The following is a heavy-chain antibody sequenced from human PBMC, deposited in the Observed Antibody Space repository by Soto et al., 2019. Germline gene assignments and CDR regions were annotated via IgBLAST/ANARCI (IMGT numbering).Heavy chain of an antibody. CDR1: GGTFSSYA. D-gene: IGHD2-15*01. CDR2: IIPIFGTA. J-gene: IGHJ4*02. CDR3: AALVPYCSGGSCYSRHYFDY. V-gene: IGHV1-69*13. Sequence: SVKVSCKASGGTFSSYAISWVRQAPGQGLEWMGGIIPIFGTANYAQKFQGRVTITADESTSTAYMEPSSLRSEDTAVYYCAALVPYCSGGSCYSRHYFDYWGQGTLVTVSS.